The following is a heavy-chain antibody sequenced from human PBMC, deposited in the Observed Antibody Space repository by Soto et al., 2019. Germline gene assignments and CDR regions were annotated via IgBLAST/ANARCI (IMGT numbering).Heavy chain of an antibody. CDR2: ICPRHSDT. D-gene: IGHD2-2*01. CDR3: SKRSRRTSVNADY. CDR1: CSFITYYR. V-gene: IGHV5-51*01. Sequence: GDSHNPSSEASCSFITYYRIGWVRQLPGQGREWMGIICPRHSDTRYSTSVQGQVTLAADKSITTAYLQWSRRKASDTARYYWSKRSRRTSVNADYWGQGTLGT. J-gene: IGHJ4*02.